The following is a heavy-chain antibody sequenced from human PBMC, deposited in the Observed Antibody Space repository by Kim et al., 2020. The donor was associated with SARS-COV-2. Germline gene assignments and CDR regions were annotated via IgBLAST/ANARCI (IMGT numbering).Heavy chain of an antibody. D-gene: IGHD3-9*01. Sequence: ASVKVSCKASGYTFTSYYMHWVRQAPGQGLEWMGIINPSGGSTSYAQKFQGRVTMTRDTSTSTVYMELSSLRSEDTAVYYCAREERNYDILTGYYTRFDPWGQGTLVTVSS. CDR3: AREERNYDILTGYYTRFDP. J-gene: IGHJ5*02. CDR1: GYTFTSYY. V-gene: IGHV1-46*01. CDR2: INPSGGST.